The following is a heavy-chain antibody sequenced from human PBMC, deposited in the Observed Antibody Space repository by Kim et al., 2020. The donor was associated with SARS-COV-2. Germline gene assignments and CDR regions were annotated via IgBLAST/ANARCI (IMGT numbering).Heavy chain of an antibody. D-gene: IGHD1-26*01. CDR3: SLPVGGVWIGCYL. CDR1: GFTFNSHY. V-gene: IGHV3-23*01. J-gene: IGHJ2*01. Sequence: GGSLRLSCATSGFTFNSHYMSWVRQAPGKGLEWVSIIYVSDSTKYIVDSEDGRTTTSKNDYNTFLFQKNNVIREDTATYHYSLPVGGVWIGCYLWG. CDR2: IYVSDSTK.